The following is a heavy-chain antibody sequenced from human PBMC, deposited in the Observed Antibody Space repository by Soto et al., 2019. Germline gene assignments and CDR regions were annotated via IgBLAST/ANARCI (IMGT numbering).Heavy chain of an antibody. CDR3: ARGYDYGGNSPLDY. Sequence: VASVKVSCKASGGTFSSYAISWVRQAPGQGLEWMGGIIPIFGTANYAQKSQGRVTITADESTSTAYMELSSLRSEDTAVYYCARGYDYGGNSPLDYWAREPWSPSPQ. D-gene: IGHD4-17*01. J-gene: IGHJ4*02. CDR1: GGTFSSYA. CDR2: IIPIFGTA. V-gene: IGHV1-69*13.